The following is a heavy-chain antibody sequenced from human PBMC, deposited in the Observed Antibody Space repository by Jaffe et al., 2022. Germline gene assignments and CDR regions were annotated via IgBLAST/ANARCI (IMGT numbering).Heavy chain of an antibody. CDR1: GFTFDDYT. V-gene: IGHV3-43*01. J-gene: IGHJ6*03. CDR2: ISWDGGST. CDR3: AKEPTEDYYMDV. Sequence: EVQLVESGGVVVQPGGSLRLSCAASGFTFDDYTMHWVRQAPGKGLEWVSLISWDGGSTYYADSVKGRFTISRDNSKNSLYLQMNSLRTEDTALYYCAKEPTEDYYMDVWGKGTTVTVSS.